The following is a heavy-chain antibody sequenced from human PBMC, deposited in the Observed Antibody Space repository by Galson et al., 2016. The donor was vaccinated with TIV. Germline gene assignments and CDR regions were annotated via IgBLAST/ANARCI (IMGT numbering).Heavy chain of an antibody. J-gene: IGHJ6*02. D-gene: IGHD5-18*01. CDR2: FIPLFDTA. V-gene: IGHV1-69*13. Sequence: SVKVSCKASGSSFSSFVFNWVRQAPGQGLEWMGGFIPLFDTANYAQKFHGRVTITADESTGTAYMELSSLTSEDTAVYYCATDRNTAMDTYYYYYGMDVWGQGTTVTVS. CDR1: GSSFSSFV. CDR3: ATDRNTAMDTYYYYYGMDV.